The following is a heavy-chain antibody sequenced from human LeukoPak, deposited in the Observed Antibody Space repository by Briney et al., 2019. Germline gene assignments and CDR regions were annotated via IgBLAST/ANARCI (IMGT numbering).Heavy chain of an antibody. D-gene: IGHD6-13*01. CDR3: ARDLSIAAPGTDFDY. J-gene: IGHJ4*02. CDR1: GYTFTGYS. CDR2: INPNSGGT. Sequence: EASVTVSCKASGYTFTGYSVHWVRQAPGQGLEWMGWINPNSGGTKYALKFQGRVTMTRDTSISTAYMELSRLTSDDTAVYYCARDLSIAAPGTDFDYWGQGTLVTVSS. V-gene: IGHV1-2*02.